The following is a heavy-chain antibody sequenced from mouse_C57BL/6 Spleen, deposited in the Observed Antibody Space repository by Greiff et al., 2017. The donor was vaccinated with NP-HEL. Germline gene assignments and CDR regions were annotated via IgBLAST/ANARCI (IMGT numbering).Heavy chain of an antibody. Sequence: VQLQQPGAELVKPGASVKLSCKASGYTFTSYWMHWVKQRPGQGLEWIGMIHPNSGSTNYNEKFKSKATLTVDKSSSTAYMQLSSLTSEDSAVYYCARSRYGYDDGYYFDYWGQGTTLTVSS. V-gene: IGHV1-64*01. CDR3: ARSRYGYDDGYYFDY. J-gene: IGHJ2*01. D-gene: IGHD2-2*01. CDR2: IHPNSGST. CDR1: GYTFTSYW.